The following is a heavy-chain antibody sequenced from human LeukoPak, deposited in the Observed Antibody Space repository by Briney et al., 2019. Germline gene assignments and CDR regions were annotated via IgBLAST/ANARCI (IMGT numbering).Heavy chain of an antibody. J-gene: IGHJ5*02. Sequence: GESLQISCQGSGYSFTSYWIGWVRQMPGKGLEWMGIIYPGDSDTRYSPSFQGQVIISADKSISTAYLQWSSLKASDTAMYYCARLLNYWFDPWGQGTLVTVSS. CDR2: IYPGDSDT. V-gene: IGHV5-51*01. D-gene: IGHD1-26*01. CDR1: GYSFTSYW. CDR3: ARLLNYWFDP.